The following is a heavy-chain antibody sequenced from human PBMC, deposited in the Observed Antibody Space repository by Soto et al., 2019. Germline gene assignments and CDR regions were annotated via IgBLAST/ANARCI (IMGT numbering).Heavy chain of an antibody. J-gene: IGHJ6*01. D-gene: IGHD3-10*01. CDR2: ISYDGSNK. CDR3: SAWLRAPWRAYFFYGTAV. Sequence: PGESLRLYCAASGFTFSSYGMHWDRQAPGKGLEWVAVISYDGSNKYYADSVKGRFTISRDNSKNTLYLQMNSLRAEDTAVYYCSAWLRAPWRAYFFYGTAVWGQDTTALVAS. CDR1: GFTFSSYG. V-gene: IGHV3-30*03.